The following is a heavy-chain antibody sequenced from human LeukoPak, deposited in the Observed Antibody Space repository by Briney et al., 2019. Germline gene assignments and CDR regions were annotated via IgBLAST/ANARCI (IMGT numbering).Heavy chain of an antibody. CDR1: GGSISSYY. Sequence: SETLSLTCTVSGGSISSYYWGWIRQPPGKGLEWIGYIYYSGSTNYNPSLKSRVTISVDTSKNQFSLKLSSVTAADTAVYYCARGGPQNYYDSSGYYPIDYWGQGTLVTVSS. J-gene: IGHJ4*02. V-gene: IGHV4-59*01. CDR3: ARGGPQNYYDSSGYYPIDY. CDR2: IYYSGST. D-gene: IGHD3-22*01.